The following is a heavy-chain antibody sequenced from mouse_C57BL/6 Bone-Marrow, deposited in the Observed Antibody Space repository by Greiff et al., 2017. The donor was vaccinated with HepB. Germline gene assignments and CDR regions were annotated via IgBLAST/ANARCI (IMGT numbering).Heavy chain of an antibody. Sequence: EVQLVESGGGLVQPGGSLKLSCAASGFTFSDYYMYWVRQTPEKRLEWVAYISNGGGSTYYPDTVKGRFTISRDNAKNTLYLQMSRLKSEDTAMYYCARIYYDYDDAMDYWGQGTSVTVSS. CDR3: ARIYYDYDDAMDY. D-gene: IGHD2-4*01. V-gene: IGHV5-12*01. J-gene: IGHJ4*01. CDR2: ISNGGGST. CDR1: GFTFSDYY.